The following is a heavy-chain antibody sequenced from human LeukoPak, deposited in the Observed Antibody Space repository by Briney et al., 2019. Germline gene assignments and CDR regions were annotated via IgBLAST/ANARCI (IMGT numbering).Heavy chain of an antibody. CDR1: GFSFSSYA. D-gene: IGHD1-7*01. CDR2: FSGSGGST. CDR3: AKDRTLDWFDP. J-gene: IGHJ5*02. V-gene: IGHV3-23*01. Sequence: GGSLRLSCAAAGFSFSSYAMSWVRQAPGKVLGWVSAFSGSGGSTYYADSVEGRFTISRDNSTNTLYLQMNSLRAEDTAVYNCAKDRTLDWFDPWGQGSLVTVSS.